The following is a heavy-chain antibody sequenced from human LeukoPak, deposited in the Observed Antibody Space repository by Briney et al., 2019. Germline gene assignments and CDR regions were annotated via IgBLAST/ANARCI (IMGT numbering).Heavy chain of an antibody. CDR2: INPDGRDT. Sequence: GGSLRLSCVVSGFTFNRCWMNWVRQAPGKGLEWVAHINPDGRDTYYVDSVKGRFAISRDNAQNSMYLQMNSLGVEDTAVYYCTSWGDTTAEYFQRWGQGTLVTVSS. V-gene: IGHV3-7*01. J-gene: IGHJ1*01. D-gene: IGHD2-21*02. CDR3: TSWGDTTAEYFQR. CDR1: GFTFNRCW.